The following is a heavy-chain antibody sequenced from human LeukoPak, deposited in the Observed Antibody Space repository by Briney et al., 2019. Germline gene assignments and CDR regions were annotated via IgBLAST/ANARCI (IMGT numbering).Heavy chain of an antibody. CDR2: IYTSGST. J-gene: IGHJ5*02. Sequence: SETLSLTCTVSGGSISSYYWSWIRQPAGKGLEWIGRIYTSGSTNYNPSLKSRVTMSVDPSKNQFSLKLSSVTAADTAVYYCASTRYDFWSGYYPNWFDPWGQGTLVTVSS. D-gene: IGHD3-3*01. CDR1: GGSISSYY. CDR3: ASTRYDFWSGYYPNWFDP. V-gene: IGHV4-4*07.